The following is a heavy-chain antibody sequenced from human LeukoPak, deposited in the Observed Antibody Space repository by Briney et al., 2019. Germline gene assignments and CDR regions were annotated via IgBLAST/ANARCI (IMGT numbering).Heavy chain of an antibody. V-gene: IGHV4-59*01. CDR2: LYNSGST. CDR3: ARLNNDWWVDY. D-gene: IGHD2-8*02. Sequence: SETLSLTCSVFGGSISSYYWSWIRQPPGNGLEWIGYLYNSGSTKYNPSLKSRITISVDTSKNQFSLKLASVTAADTAVYYCARLNNDWWVDYWGQGTLVTVSS. J-gene: IGHJ4*02. CDR1: GGSISSYY.